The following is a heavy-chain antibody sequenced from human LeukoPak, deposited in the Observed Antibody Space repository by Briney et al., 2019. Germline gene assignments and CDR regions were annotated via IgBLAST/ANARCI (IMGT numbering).Heavy chain of an antibody. V-gene: IGHV3-21*01. J-gene: IGHJ4*02. CDR3: AREGEKATVTSAFGY. CDR2: ISSSSTYI. D-gene: IGHD4-17*01. CDR1: GFTFTTYG. Sequence: PGGSLRLSCAASGFTFTTYGMNWVRQAPGKGLEWVASISSSSTYIYYADSVKGRFTISRGNAKNSLYLQMNGLGGEDTAVYYCAREGEKATVTSAFGYWGQGTLVTVSS.